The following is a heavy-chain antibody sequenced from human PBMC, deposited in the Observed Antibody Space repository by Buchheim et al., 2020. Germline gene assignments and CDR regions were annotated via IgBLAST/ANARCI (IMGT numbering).Heavy chain of an antibody. CDR2: IGIGGDT. V-gene: IGHV3-13*04. J-gene: IGHJ4*02. CDR1: GFSFSSYD. D-gene: IGHD2-15*01. Sequence: EVQLVESGGGLVQPGGSLRLSCAASGFSFSSYDMHRVRQITGKGLEWVSGIGIGGDTYYSGSVKGRFSVSRENAKSSMYLQMNSLRVADTAPYYCARWHCSGGSCYSDYWGQGTL. CDR3: ARWHCSGGSCYSDY.